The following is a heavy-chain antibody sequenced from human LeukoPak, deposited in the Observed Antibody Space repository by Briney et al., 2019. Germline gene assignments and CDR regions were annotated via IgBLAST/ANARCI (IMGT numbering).Heavy chain of an antibody. CDR3: ARATGPDCSGGSCYFDY. CDR1: GFTFDDYG. V-gene: IGHV3-20*04. Sequence: PGGSLRLSCAASGFTFDDYGMSWVRQAPGKGLEWVSGINWNGGSTGYADSVKGRFTISRDNAKTSLYLQMNSLRAEDTALYYCARATGPDCSGGSCYFDYWGQGTLVTVSS. CDR2: INWNGGST. D-gene: IGHD2-15*01. J-gene: IGHJ4*02.